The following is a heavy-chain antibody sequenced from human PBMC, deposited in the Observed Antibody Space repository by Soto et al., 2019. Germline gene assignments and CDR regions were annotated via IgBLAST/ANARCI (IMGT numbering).Heavy chain of an antibody. D-gene: IGHD2-8*01. V-gene: IGHV3-11*06. CDR2: ISSSSSYT. Sequence: GGSLRLSCAASGFTFSDYYMSWIRQAPGKGLEWVSYISSSSSYTDYADSVKGRFTISRDNAKNSLYLQMNSLRAEDTAVYYCARTPDCTNGVCSAGFDYWGQGTLVTVSS. J-gene: IGHJ4*02. CDR3: ARTPDCTNGVCSAGFDY. CDR1: GFTFSDYY.